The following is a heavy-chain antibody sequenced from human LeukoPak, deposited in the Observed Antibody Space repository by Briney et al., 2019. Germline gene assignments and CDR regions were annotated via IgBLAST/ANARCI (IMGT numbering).Heavy chain of an antibody. D-gene: IGHD5-18*01. CDR3: VRGGQGDGHSADEGFDI. Sequence: SQTLSLTCAISGDSVSSNSVTWNWIRQSPSRGLEWLGSTYYRSKWYNDYGVSVKSRININPDTSKNHFSLQLSSVTPEDTAVYYCVRGGQGDGHSADEGFDIWGQGTMVIVS. J-gene: IGHJ3*02. CDR1: GDSVSSNSVT. CDR2: TYYRSKWYN. V-gene: IGHV6-1*01.